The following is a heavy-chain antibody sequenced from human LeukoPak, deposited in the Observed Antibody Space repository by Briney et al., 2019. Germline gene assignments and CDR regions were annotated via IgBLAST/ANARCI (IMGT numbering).Heavy chain of an antibody. D-gene: IGHD6-19*01. V-gene: IGHV4-39*01. J-gene: IGHJ4*02. Sequence: SETLSLTCTVSGGSFTSSSYFWGWIRQPPGMGLEWIGSIYYRGRTDYNPSLKSRVTISVDTSKNQFSLKLSSVTAADTAVYICARSYSSGWFHFDHWGQGTLVTVSS. CDR2: IYYRGRT. CDR1: GGSFTSSSYF. CDR3: ARSYSSGWFHFDH.